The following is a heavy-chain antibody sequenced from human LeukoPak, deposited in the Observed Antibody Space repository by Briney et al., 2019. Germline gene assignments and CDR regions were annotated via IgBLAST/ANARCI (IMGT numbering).Heavy chain of an antibody. CDR1: GGSLSGYY. V-gene: IGHV4-34*01. Sequence: KPSETLSLTCAVYGGSLSGYYWSWIRQPPGRGLEWIGEINHSGSTSYNPSLKSRVTISVDTSKNQFSLKLNSVTAADTAVYYCARVSGNSAAGDAFDIWGQGTTVTVSS. J-gene: IGHJ3*02. CDR2: INHSGST. D-gene: IGHD4-23*01. CDR3: ARVSGNSAAGDAFDI.